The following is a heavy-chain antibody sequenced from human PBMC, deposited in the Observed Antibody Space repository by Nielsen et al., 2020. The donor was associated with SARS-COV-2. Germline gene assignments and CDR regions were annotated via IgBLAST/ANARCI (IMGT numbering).Heavy chain of an antibody. D-gene: IGHD1-26*01. V-gene: IGHV3-30-3*01. CDR2: ISYHGNNK. Sequence: WIRQPPGKGLEWVAGISYHGNNKYHTDSVKGRFTISRENSKNTLYLQMNSLRAEDTALYYCVRVQESLVGASTGNGLDVWGQGTTVTVSS. CDR3: VRVQESLVGASTGNGLDV. J-gene: IGHJ6*02.